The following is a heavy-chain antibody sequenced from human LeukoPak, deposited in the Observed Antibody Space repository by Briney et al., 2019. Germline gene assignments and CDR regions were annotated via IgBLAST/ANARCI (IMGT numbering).Heavy chain of an antibody. CDR3: ATMGIVGDYVSWFDP. D-gene: IGHD4-17*01. J-gene: IGHJ5*02. CDR2: IIPILGIT. V-gene: IGHV1-69*04. Sequence: SVKVSCKASGGTFSRYAFSWVRQAPGQGLEWMGRIIPILGITNYAQKLQGRVTITADKSTSTAYMELNSLRSEDTAVYYCATMGIVGDYVSWFDPWGQGTLVTVSS. CDR1: GGTFSRYA.